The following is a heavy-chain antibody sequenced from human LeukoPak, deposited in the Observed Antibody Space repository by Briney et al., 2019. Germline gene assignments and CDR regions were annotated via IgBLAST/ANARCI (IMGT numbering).Heavy chain of an antibody. J-gene: IGHJ4*02. CDR1: GYTFTSYA. Sequence: ASVKVSCKASGYTFTSYAMHWVRQAPGQRLEWMGWINAGHGNTKYSQEFQGRVTITRDTSASTAYMELSRLRSEDMAVYYCARGRGYSSGWYRGLYYFDYWGQGTLVTVSS. CDR3: ARGRGYSSGWYRGLYYFDY. D-gene: IGHD6-19*01. V-gene: IGHV1-3*03. CDR2: INAGHGNT.